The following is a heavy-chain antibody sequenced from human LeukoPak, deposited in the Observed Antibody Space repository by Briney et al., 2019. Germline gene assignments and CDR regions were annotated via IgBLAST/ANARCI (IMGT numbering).Heavy chain of an antibody. CDR1: GYTFTGYY. Sequence: ASVKVSCKASGYTFTGYYMHWVRQAPGQGLEWMGWINPDSGGTNYAQKFQGRVTMTRDTSISTAYMELSRLRSDDTAVYYCARAGGYNWNDPFDYWGQGTLVTVSS. J-gene: IGHJ4*02. CDR2: INPDSGGT. CDR3: ARAGGYNWNDPFDY. V-gene: IGHV1-2*02. D-gene: IGHD1-1*01.